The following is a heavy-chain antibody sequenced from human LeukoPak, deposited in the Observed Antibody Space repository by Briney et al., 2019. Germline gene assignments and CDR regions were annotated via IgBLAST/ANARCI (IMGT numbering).Heavy chain of an antibody. Sequence: ASVKVSCKASGYTFTSYAMNWVRQAPGQGLEWMGWINPNSGGTNYAQKFQGRVTMTRDTSISTVYMEMSRVRYDDTAVYYCARPYFQWELRYWGPGTLVTASS. CDR2: INPNSGGT. V-gene: IGHV1-2*02. D-gene: IGHD1-26*01. CDR3: ARPYFQWELRY. J-gene: IGHJ4*02. CDR1: GYTFTSYA.